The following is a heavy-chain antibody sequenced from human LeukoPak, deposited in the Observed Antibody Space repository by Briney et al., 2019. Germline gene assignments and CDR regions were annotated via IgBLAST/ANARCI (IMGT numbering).Heavy chain of an antibody. CDR2: MNPNSGNT. J-gene: IGHJ3*02. Sequence: ASVKVSCKASGYTFTNYDINWVRQATGQGPEWMGWMNPNSGNTGYAQKFQGRVTMTRNTSISTAYMELSSLRLEDTAVYYCARDAGPNTGSPESTHDAFDMWGQGTMVTVSS. CDR3: ARDAGPNTGSPESTHDAFDM. D-gene: IGHD3-10*01. V-gene: IGHV1-8*01. CDR1: GYTFTNYD.